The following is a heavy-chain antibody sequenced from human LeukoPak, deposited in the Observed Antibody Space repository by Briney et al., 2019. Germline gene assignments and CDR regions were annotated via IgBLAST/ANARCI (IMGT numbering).Heavy chain of an antibody. CDR2: IKSKTHGGTT. J-gene: IGHJ4*02. CDR1: GFTFSNAW. V-gene: IGHV3-15*01. CDR3: TTGAPRAYSGSYSNC. D-gene: IGHD1-26*01. Sequence: GESLKISCAASGFTFSNAWMSWVRQAPGKGLEWVGRIKSKTHGGTTDYAAPVKGRFTISRDDSQNTLYLQMNSLKTEDTAVYYCTTGAPRAYSGSYSNCWGQGTLVTVSS.